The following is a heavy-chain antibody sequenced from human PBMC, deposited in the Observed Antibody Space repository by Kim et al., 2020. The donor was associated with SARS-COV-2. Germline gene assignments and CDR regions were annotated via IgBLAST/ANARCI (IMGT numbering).Heavy chain of an antibody. V-gene: IGHV4-39*01. D-gene: IGHD4-17*01. CDR2: T. Sequence: TSSTPSLKSRATISVVTSKNQFSLKLSSVTAADTAVYYCAATYRYGDYGYWGQGTLVTVSS. J-gene: IGHJ4*02. CDR3: AATYRYGDYGY.